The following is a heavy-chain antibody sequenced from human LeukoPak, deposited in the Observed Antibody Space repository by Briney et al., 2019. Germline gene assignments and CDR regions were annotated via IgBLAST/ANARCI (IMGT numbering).Heavy chain of an antibody. Sequence: SETLSLTCTVSGGSISSSSYYWGWIRQPPGKGLEWIGSIYYSGSTYYNPSLKSRVTIPVDTSKNQFSLKLSSVTAADTAVYYCAAGGITIFGVVNYWGQGTLVTVSS. V-gene: IGHV4-39*01. D-gene: IGHD3-3*01. CDR2: IYYSGST. J-gene: IGHJ4*02. CDR3: AAGGITIFGVVNY. CDR1: GGSISSSSYY.